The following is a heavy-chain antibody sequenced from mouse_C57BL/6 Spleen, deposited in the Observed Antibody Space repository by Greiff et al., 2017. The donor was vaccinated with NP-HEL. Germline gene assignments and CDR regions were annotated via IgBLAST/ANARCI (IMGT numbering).Heavy chain of an antibody. J-gene: IGHJ4*01. CDR2: INPSSGYT. V-gene: IGHV1-4*01. Sequence: VQLQQSGAELARPGASVKMSCKASGYTFTSYTMHWVKQRPGQGLEWIGDINPSSGYTKYNQKFKDKATLTADKSSSTAYMQLSSLTSEDTAVYYCARRHYYGSSYGAMDYRGQGTSVTVSS. CDR1: GYTFTSYT. D-gene: IGHD1-1*01. CDR3: ARRHYYGSSYGAMDY.